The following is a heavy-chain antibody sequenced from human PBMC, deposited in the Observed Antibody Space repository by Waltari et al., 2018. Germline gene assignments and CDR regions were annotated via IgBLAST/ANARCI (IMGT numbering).Heavy chain of an antibody. V-gene: IGHV3-7*01. J-gene: IGHJ6*03. CDR2: IKQDWSEN. Sequence: EVQMVESGGGLVQPGGSLRLSCAASGFTFSSYWMPWVRQAPGKALPCLANIKQDWSENYYVDSVKGRFTISRDDAKNSLYLQMNSLRNEDTAVYFCARVFVYGANSGKRPMDVWGKGTTVTVSS. D-gene: IGHD4-17*01. CDR1: GFTFSSYW. CDR3: ARVFVYGANSGKRPMDV.